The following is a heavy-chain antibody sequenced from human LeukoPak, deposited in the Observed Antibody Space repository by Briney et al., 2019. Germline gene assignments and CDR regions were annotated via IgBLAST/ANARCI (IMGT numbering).Heavy chain of an antibody. J-gene: IGHJ6*02. D-gene: IGHD3-22*01. Sequence: SETLSLTCTVSGGSISSYYWSWIRQPPGKGLEWIGYIYYSGSTNYNPSLKSRVTISVDTSKNQFSLKLSSVTAADTAVYYCARDRGYYDSSGYWSDYYYGMDVWGQGTTVTVPS. CDR2: IYYSGST. CDR1: GGSISSYY. CDR3: ARDRGYYDSSGYWSDYYYGMDV. V-gene: IGHV4-59*01.